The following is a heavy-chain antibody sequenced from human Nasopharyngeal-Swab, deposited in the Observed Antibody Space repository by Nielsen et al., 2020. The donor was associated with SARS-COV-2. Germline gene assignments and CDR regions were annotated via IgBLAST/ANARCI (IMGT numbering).Heavy chain of an antibody. CDR3: ARDLWFGELTYYYYGMDV. Sequence: ASVKVSCKASGYTFTSYGISWVRQAPGQGLEWMVWISAYNGNTNYAQKLQGRVTMTTDTSTSTAYMELMSLRSDDTAVYYCARDLWFGELTYYYYGMDVWGQGTTVTVSS. CDR2: ISAYNGNT. CDR1: GYTFTSYG. V-gene: IGHV1-18*01. J-gene: IGHJ6*02. D-gene: IGHD3-10*01.